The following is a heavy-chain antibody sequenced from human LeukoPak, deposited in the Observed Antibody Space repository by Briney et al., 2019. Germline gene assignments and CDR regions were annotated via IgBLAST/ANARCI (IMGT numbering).Heavy chain of an antibody. CDR1: GYSFTNYW. J-gene: IGHJ4*02. D-gene: IGHD5-18*01. CDR3: ARGGHSYSLDY. V-gene: IGHV5-51*01. Sequence: GESLKISCKGSGYSFTNYWIGWVRQMPRKGLEWMGIIYPGDSETRYSPSFQGQVTISADKSISTAYLQWSSLKASGTAMYYCARGGHSYSLDYWGQGTLVTVSS. CDR2: IYPGDSET.